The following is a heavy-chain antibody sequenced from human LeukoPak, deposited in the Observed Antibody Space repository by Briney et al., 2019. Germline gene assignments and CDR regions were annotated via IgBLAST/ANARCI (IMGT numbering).Heavy chain of an antibody. CDR3: AREFTMVRGVFDF. CDR1: GGSISSYY. D-gene: IGHD3-10*01. V-gene: IGHV4-4*07. CDR2: IYTSGST. J-gene: IGHJ4*02. Sequence: SETLSLTCTVSGGSISSYYWSWIRQPAGKGLEWIGRIYTSGSTNYNPSLNSRVTMSIDTSKNQFSLKLSSVIAADTAVCYCAREFTMVRGVFDFWGQGTLVTVSS.